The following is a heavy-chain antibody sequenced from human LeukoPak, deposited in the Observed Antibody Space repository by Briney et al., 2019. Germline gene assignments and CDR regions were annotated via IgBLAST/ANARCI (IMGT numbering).Heavy chain of an antibody. J-gene: IGHJ4*02. CDR3: ARGLGYSYGHRPLDY. CDR2: INHSGST. D-gene: IGHD5-18*01. V-gene: IGHV4-34*01. Sequence: KPSETLSLTCAVYGGSFSGNYWSWIRQPPRKGLEWIGEINHSGSTNYNPSLKSRVTISVDTSKNQFSLKLSSVTAADTAVYYCARGLGYSYGHRPLDYWGQGTLVTVSS. CDR1: GGSFSGNY.